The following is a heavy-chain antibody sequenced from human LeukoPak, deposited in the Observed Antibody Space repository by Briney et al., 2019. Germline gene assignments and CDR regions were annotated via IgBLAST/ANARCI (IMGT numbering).Heavy chain of an antibody. V-gene: IGHV1-2*02. CDR1: GYTFTSYG. CDR3: ARVMSIAAAGDFDY. CDR2: INPNSGGT. D-gene: IGHD6-13*01. J-gene: IGHJ4*02. Sequence: ASVKVSCKTSGYTFTSYGVSWVRQAPGQGLEWMGWINPNSGGTNYAQKFQGRVTMTRDTSISTAYMELSRLRSDDTAVYYCARVMSIAAAGDFDYWGQGTLVTVSS.